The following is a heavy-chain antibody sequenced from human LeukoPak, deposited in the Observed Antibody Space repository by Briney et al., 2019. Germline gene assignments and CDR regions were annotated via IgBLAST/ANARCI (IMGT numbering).Heavy chain of an antibody. V-gene: IGHV3-30*18. J-gene: IGHJ3*02. CDR1: GFTFRTYS. D-gene: IGHD3-22*01. CDR3: AKNILEEYYYDSSGSVYAFDI. Sequence: PGRSLRLSCAASGFTFRTYSIHWVRQAPGKGLEWVTVVSADGRTQLYSDSVKGRFTISRDNSKNTLYLQMNSLRAEDTAVYYCAKNILEEYYYDSSGSVYAFDIWGQGTMVTVSS. CDR2: VSADGRTQ.